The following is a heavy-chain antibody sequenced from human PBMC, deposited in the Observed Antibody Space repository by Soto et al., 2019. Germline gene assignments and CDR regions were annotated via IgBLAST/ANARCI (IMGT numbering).Heavy chain of an antibody. D-gene: IGHD3-22*01. CDR3: ARARYYDSSGYYSAFDY. Sequence: QVQLVESGGGVVQPGRSLRLSCAASGFTFSTYGIHWVRQAPGKGLEWVSVIWYDGSYKFYAESVKGRFTISRDISKNTLLLQMNSLRAEDTAVYYCARARYYDSSGYYSAFDYWGQGTLVTVSS. V-gene: IGHV3-33*01. J-gene: IGHJ4*02. CDR1: GFTFSTYG. CDR2: IWYDGSYK.